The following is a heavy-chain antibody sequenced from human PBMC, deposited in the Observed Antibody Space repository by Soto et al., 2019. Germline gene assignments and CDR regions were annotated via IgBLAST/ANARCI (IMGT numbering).Heavy chain of an antibody. Sequence: GVSLRLSCAASGFSFSGSAMHWVRQASGKGLEWVGRIRSKPNSYATSYAASVKGRFTISRDDSKNTAYLQMNSLKTEDTAVYYCTRTTAQFQLLSPPVWGQGTTVTVSS. D-gene: IGHD2-2*01. CDR2: IRSKPNSYAT. V-gene: IGHV3-73*01. J-gene: IGHJ6*02. CDR1: GFSFSGSA. CDR3: TRTTAQFQLLSPPV.